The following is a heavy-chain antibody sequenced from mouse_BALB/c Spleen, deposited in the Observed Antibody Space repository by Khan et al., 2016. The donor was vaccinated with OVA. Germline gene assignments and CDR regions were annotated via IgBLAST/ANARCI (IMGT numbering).Heavy chain of an antibody. CDR3: ARQHDYYEGAAMDY. J-gene: IGHJ4*01. Sequence: VELVESGGDLVRPGGSLKLSCATSGFTFSSYGMSWVRQTPDKRLEWVATISSGGSYTYYPDNLKGRFTISRDNAKNTPYLQMSSLKSEDTAMYYCARQHDYYEGAAMDYWGQGTSVTVSS. CDR1: GFTFSSYG. D-gene: IGHD1-1*01. V-gene: IGHV5-6*01. CDR2: ISSGGSYT.